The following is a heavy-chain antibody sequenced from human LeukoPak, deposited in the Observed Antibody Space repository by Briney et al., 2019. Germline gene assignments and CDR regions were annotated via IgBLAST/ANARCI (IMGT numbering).Heavy chain of an antibody. J-gene: IGHJ4*02. Sequence: SETLSLTCTVSGGSISTYYWNWIRQPPGKGLEWIGYISYSGSTKYTPSLKSRVTTSVDTSKNQFSLRLSSVTAADSAVYYCARDRSGSGFFDYWGQGTLVTVSS. CDR2: ISYSGST. CDR3: ARDRSGSGFFDY. CDR1: GGSISTYY. D-gene: IGHD1-26*01. V-gene: IGHV4-59*01.